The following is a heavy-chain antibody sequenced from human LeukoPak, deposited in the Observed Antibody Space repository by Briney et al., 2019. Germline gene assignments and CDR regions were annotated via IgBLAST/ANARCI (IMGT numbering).Heavy chain of an antibody. CDR3: AKGALEWLLGIDY. J-gene: IGHJ4*02. Sequence: PGGSLRLSCAASGFTFSSYGMHWVRQAPGKGLEWVAVISYDGSNKYYADSVKGRFTISRDNSKSTLYLQMNSLRAEDTAVYYCAKGALEWLLGIDYWGQGTLVTVSS. CDR1: GFTFSSYG. V-gene: IGHV3-30*18. D-gene: IGHD3-3*01. CDR2: ISYDGSNK.